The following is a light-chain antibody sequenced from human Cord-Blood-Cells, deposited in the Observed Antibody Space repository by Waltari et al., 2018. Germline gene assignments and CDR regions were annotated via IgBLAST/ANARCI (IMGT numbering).Light chain of an antibody. CDR1: SSDVGGINN. J-gene: IGLJ3*02. V-gene: IGLV2-11*01. CDR3: CSYAGSYTRWV. CDR2: DVS. Sequence: QSALTQPRSVSGSPGQSVTISCTGTSSDVGGINNVPWYQQHPGKAPKLMIYDVSKRPSGVPDRFSGSKSGNTASLTISGLQAEDEADYYCCSYAGSYTRWVFGGGTKLTVL.